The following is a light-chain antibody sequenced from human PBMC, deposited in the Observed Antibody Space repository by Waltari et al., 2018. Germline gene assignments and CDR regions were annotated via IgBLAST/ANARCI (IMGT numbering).Light chain of an antibody. V-gene: IGKV1-39*01. CDR3: QQSYSMPRT. Sequence: DIQMTQSPSSLSASVGERVTITCRASQSISSYLNWYQQKPGKAPKFLISAASSFQSGVPSRFSGSGSGTDFTLTISSLQAEDFATYYCQQSYSMPRTFGQGTKVEIK. CDR2: AAS. J-gene: IGKJ1*01. CDR1: QSISSY.